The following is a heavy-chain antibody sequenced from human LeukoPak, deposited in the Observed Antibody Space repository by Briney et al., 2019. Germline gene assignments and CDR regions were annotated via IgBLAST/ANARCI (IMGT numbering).Heavy chain of an antibody. CDR1: GFTFSNYG. V-gene: IGHV3-23*01. CDR2: ISASGGNT. CDR3: AKERASRLPFDY. D-gene: IGHD6-25*01. J-gene: IGHJ4*02. Sequence: PGGSLRLSCAASGFTFSNYGMNWVRQAPGKGLEWVTAISASGGNTYYADSVKGRFTISGDNAKDTLYLQMNSLRAEDTALYYCAKERASRLPFDYWGQGTLVTVSS.